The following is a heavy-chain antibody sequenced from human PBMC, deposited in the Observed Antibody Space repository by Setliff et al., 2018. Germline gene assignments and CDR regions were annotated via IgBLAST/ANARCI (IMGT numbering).Heavy chain of an antibody. CDR1: GGSISSSSYY. D-gene: IGHD6-13*01. J-gene: IGHJ3*02. CDR2: IYYSGST. CDR3: ARRRLYRSSWFEGAFDI. Sequence: SETLSLTCTVSGGSISSSSYYWGWIRQPPGKGLEWIGSIYYSGSTHYNPSLKSRVTISVDTSKNQFSLMLSSVTAADTAVYYCARRRLYRSSWFEGAFDICGQGTIVTVSS. V-gene: IGHV4-39*01.